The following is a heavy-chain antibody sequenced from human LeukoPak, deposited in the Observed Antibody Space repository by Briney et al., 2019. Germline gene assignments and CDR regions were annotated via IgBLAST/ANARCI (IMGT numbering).Heavy chain of an antibody. J-gene: IGHJ5*02. V-gene: IGHV3-11*01. CDR3: ARVAGWHWFDP. D-gene: IGHD6-19*01. CDR2: ISFSGSTI. Sequence: GGSLRLSCAASGFTFSDYYMSWIRQAPGKGLEWISYISFSGSTIYYADSVKGRFTISRDNAKNTVYLQMNNVRVDDTAIYYCARVAGWHWFDPWGQGTLVTVSS. CDR1: GFTFSDYY.